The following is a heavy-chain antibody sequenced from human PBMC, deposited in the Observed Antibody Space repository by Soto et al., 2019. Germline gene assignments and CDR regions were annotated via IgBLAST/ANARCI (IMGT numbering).Heavy chain of an antibody. CDR3: AREGLDCISTSCPYTNFDY. CDR2: IIPIFGTA. J-gene: IGHJ4*02. V-gene: IGHV1-69*12. CDR1: GGTFSSYA. Sequence: QVQLVQSGAEVKKPGSSVKVSCKASGGTFSSYAISWVRQAPGQGLEWMGGIIPIFGTANYAQKFQGRVTITADESTSTAYMELSSLRSEDTAVYYCAREGLDCISTSCPYTNFDYWGQGTLVTVS. D-gene: IGHD2-2*01.